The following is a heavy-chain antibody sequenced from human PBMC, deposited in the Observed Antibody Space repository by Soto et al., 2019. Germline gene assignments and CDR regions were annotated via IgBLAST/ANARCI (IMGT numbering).Heavy chain of an antibody. V-gene: IGHV3-7*01. Sequence: GGSLRLSCAASGFTFSSYWMSWVRQAPGKGLEWVANIKQDGSEKYYVDSVKGRFTISRDNAKNSLYLQMNSLRAEDTAVYYCASEGAEYCSGGSCYHNWFDPWGQGTLVTVSS. J-gene: IGHJ5*02. D-gene: IGHD2-15*01. CDR3: ASEGAEYCSGGSCYHNWFDP. CDR2: IKQDGSEK. CDR1: GFTFSSYW.